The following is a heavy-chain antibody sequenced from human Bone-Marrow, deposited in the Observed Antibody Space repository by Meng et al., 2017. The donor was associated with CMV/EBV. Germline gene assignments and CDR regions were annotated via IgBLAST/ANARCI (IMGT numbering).Heavy chain of an antibody. J-gene: IGHJ4*02. Sequence: GESLKISCAASGFTFSSYWMSWVRQAPGKGLEWVANIKQDGSEKYYVDSVKGRFTISRDNAKNSLYLQMNSLRAEDTAVYYCARGWLQNNYFDYWGQGTLVTV. D-gene: IGHD5-24*01. CDR2: IKQDGSEK. CDR1: GFTFSSYW. V-gene: IGHV3-7*01. CDR3: ARGWLQNNYFDY.